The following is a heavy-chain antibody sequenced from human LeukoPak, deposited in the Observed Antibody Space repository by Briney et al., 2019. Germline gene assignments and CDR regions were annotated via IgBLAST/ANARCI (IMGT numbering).Heavy chain of an antibody. CDR3: ARAGFSSGWALDY. CDR2: IIPIFGTA. J-gene: IGHJ4*02. CDR1: GGTFSIYA. V-gene: IGHV1-69*05. Sequence: ASVKVSCKASGGTFSIYAISWVRQAPGQGLEWMGGIIPIFGTANYAQKFQGRVTITTDESTSTAYMELSSLRSEDTAVYYCARAGFSSGWALDYWGQGTLVTVSS. D-gene: IGHD6-19*01.